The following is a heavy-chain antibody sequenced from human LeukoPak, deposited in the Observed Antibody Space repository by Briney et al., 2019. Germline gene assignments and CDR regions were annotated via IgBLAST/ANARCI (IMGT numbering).Heavy chain of an antibody. CDR1: GYTFTSYD. D-gene: IGHD3-3*01. CDR3: ARGTSYYDFWSGYYISGMDV. Sequence: ASVKVSCKASGYTFTSYDINWVRQATGQGLEWMGWMNPNNGNTGYAQKFQGRVTMTRNTSISTAYMELSSLRSEDTAVYYCARGTSYYDFWSGYYISGMDVWGQGTTVTVSS. CDR2: MNPNNGNT. V-gene: IGHV1-8*01. J-gene: IGHJ6*02.